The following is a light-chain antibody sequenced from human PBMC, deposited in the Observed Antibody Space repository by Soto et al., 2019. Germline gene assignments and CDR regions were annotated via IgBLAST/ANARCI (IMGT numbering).Light chain of an antibody. CDR2: SAS. V-gene: IGKV1-6*01. CDR3: LQDFNYPWT. CDR1: XXXXXD. J-gene: IGKJ1*01. Sequence: AIQMTQSPXXXXASVXXXXXXXXRAXXXXXXDLGWYQQKPGKAPKLLIYSASSLQSGVPSRFTGTASGTDFTLTISSLQPEDFATYYCLQDFNYPWTFGQGTKVEIK.